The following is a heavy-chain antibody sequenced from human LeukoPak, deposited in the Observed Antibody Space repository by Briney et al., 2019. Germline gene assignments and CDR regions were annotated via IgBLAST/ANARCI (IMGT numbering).Heavy chain of an antibody. V-gene: IGHV1-46*01. CDR3: ARVHDYGDHGSFWFDP. Sequence: ASVNLSCKASGYTFTKYYIHWVRHPPAQGLEWVGIITPNGGSTSSAHKFPGRATVTRDTSTSTVYMELSSLRSEDTAMYYCARVHDYGDHGSFWFDPWGQGTLVTVAS. CDR2: ITPNGGST. J-gene: IGHJ5*02. CDR1: GYTFTKYY. D-gene: IGHD4-17*01.